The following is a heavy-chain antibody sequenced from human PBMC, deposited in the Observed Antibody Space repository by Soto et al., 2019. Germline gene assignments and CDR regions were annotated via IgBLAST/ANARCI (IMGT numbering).Heavy chain of an antibody. CDR1: GFSISDHY. J-gene: IGHJ4*02. CDR2: SRNKPDSYTT. CDR3: ARSQAGSTDY. Sequence: EVQLVESGGGLVQPGGSLRLFCAASGFSISDHYMDWVRQAPGKGLEWVGRSRNKPDSYTTEYAASVKGRFTISRDDSKNSLYLQMHSLKTEDTAVYFCARSQAGSTDYWGQGTLVTVSS. D-gene: IGHD6-13*01. V-gene: IGHV3-72*01.